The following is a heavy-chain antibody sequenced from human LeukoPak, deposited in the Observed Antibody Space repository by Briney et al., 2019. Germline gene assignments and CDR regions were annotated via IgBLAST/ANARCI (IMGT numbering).Heavy chain of an antibody. CDR3: ASTGITIPPYYYYGMDV. V-gene: IGHV3-53*01. D-gene: IGHD3-3*01. Sequence: GGSLRLSCAASGFTVSSNYMSWVRQAAGKGMEWGSVIYSGGSTYYADSVKGRFTISRDNSKNTLYLQMNSLRAEDTAVYYCASTGITIPPYYYYGMDVWGQGTTVTVSS. J-gene: IGHJ6*02. CDR2: IYSGGST. CDR1: GFTVSSNY.